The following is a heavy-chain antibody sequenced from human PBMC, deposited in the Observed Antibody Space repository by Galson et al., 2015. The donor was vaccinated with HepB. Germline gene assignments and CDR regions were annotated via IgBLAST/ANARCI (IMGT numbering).Heavy chain of an antibody. V-gene: IGHV3-21*01. CDR2: ISTSSSYI. D-gene: IGHD2-15*01. Sequence: SLRLSCAAAGFTFSSYSMNWVRQAPGKGLEWVSSISTSSSYIYYADSVKGRFTISRDNAKHSLFLQMNSLRAEDTAVYYCARGGSVVRSPFDYWGQGTLVTVSP. CDR3: ARGGSVVRSPFDY. CDR1: GFTFSSYS. J-gene: IGHJ4*02.